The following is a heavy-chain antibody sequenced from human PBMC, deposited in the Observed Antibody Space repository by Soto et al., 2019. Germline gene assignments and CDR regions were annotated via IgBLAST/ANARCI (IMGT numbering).Heavy chain of an antibody. Sequence: QVQLVESGGGVVQPGRPLRLSCGTSGFTFSSYGMHWVRQAPGKGLEWVALIYYDGSEKYYADSVKGRFTISRDYSTNTLYLQMSTLRVEDMGVYYCARDFAWAFDYWGQGTLLTVSP. D-gene: IGHD1-26*01. CDR2: IYYDGSEK. CDR1: GFTFSSYG. V-gene: IGHV3-33*01. J-gene: IGHJ4*02. CDR3: ARDFAWAFDY.